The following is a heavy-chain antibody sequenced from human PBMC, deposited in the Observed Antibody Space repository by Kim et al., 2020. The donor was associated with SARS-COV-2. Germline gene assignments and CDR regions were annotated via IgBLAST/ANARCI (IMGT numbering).Heavy chain of an antibody. CDR1: GFTFDDYA. CDR3: AKDRGYSSSWSPGDAFDI. D-gene: IGHD6-13*01. V-gene: IGHV3-9*01. J-gene: IGHJ3*02. CDR2: ISWNSGSI. Sequence: SLRLSCAASGFTFDDYAMHWVRQAPGKGLEWVSGISWNSGSIGYADSVKDRFTISRDNAKNSLYLQMNSLRAEDTALYYCAKDRGYSSSWSPGDAFDIWGQGTMVTVSS.